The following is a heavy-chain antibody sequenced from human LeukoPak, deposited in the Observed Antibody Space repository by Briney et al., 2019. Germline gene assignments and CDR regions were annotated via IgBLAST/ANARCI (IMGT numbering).Heavy chain of an antibody. CDR3: ASGRQLGY. Sequence: QPGGSLRLSCVVSGFTFKTHDMTWVRQAPGKGLEWVANIKEDGSEKYYVDSVKGRFTISRDNARNSLYLQMNSLRAEDTAVYYCASGRQLGYWGQGTLVTVSS. CDR1: GFTFKTHD. J-gene: IGHJ4*02. D-gene: IGHD6-13*01. V-gene: IGHV3-7*01. CDR2: IKEDGSEK.